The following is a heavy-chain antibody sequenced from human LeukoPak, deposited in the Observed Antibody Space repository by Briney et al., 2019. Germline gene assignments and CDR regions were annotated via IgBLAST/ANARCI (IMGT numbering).Heavy chain of an antibody. J-gene: IGHJ6*04. V-gene: IGHV3-30*03. Sequence: GGSLRLSCAASGFTFSSYGMHWVRQAPGKGLEWVAVISYDGSSKYYADSVKGRFTISRDNSKNTLYLQMNSLRAEDTAVYYCASAAAGSYGMDVWGKGTTVSVSS. CDR1: GFTFSSYG. CDR2: ISYDGSSK. D-gene: IGHD6-13*01. CDR3: ASAAAGSYGMDV.